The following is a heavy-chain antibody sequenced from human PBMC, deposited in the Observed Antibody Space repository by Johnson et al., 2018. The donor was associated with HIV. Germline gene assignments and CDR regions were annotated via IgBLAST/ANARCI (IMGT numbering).Heavy chain of an antibody. D-gene: IGHD2-2*01. J-gene: IGHJ3*02. CDR3: ANGDIRYCSSTSGHDGAFDI. CDR1: GFTFSSYA. CDR2: IGYDGGNK. Sequence: QVQLVESVGGVVRPGGSLRLSCAASGFTFSSYAMHWVRQAPGKGLEWVAVIGYDGGNKYYADSVKGRITISRDNSKNTLYLQRNSLSAEDTAVYYCANGDIRYCSSTSGHDGAFDIWGQGTMVTVSS. V-gene: IGHV3-33*08.